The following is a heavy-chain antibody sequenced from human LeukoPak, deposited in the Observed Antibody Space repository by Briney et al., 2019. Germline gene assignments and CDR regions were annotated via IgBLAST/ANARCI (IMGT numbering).Heavy chain of an antibody. CDR3: AREWDGSGSYLDY. CDR2: IRYTGST. CDR1: GGSLSSYY. V-gene: IGHV4-59*01. D-gene: IGHD3-10*01. Sequence: PSETLSLTCTVSGGSLSSYYWSWIRQPPGKGLEWIGYIRYTGSTNYNPSLKSRVTISADTSNNQFSLKLSSVTAADTAVYYCAREWDGSGSYLDYWGQGTLVTVSS. J-gene: IGHJ4*02.